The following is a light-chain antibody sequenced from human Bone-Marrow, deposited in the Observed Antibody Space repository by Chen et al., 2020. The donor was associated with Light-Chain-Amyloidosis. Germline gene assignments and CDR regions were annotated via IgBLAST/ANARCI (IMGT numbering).Light chain of an antibody. CDR1: DLPTKY. CDR3: QSADSSGTYEVI. J-gene: IGLJ2*01. V-gene: IGLV3-25*03. Sequence: SYELTQPPSVSVSPGQTARITCSGDDLPTKYAYWYQQKPGQAPVLVIHRDTERPSGISERLAVSSSGTTATLTISGVQAEDEADYHCQSADSSGTYEVIFGGGTKLTVL. CDR2: RDT.